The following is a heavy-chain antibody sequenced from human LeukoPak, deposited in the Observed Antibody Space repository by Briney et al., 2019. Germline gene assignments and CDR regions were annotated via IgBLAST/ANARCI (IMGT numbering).Heavy chain of an antibody. CDR3: ASDSYSPEYLQH. J-gene: IGHJ1*01. CDR1: GFSVSNIS. D-gene: IGHD2-15*01. V-gene: IGHV3-66*01. Sequence: GGSLRLSCAASGFSVSNISMSWVRQAPGKGLEWVSVIYSGGSTFYADSVKGRFTISRDNSKNTLYLQMNSLRAEDTAVYYCASDSYSPEYLQHWGQGTLVTVSS. CDR2: IYSGGST.